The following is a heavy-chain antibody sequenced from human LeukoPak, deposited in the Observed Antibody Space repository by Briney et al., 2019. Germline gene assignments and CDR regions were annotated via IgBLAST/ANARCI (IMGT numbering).Heavy chain of an antibody. Sequence: GGSLRLSCAGSGFIFRNYAMSWVRQAPGMGLEWVSAISGSGVGTNYADSVKGRFTISRDNSKNTQYLQMNSLRAEDTAVYYCAKSGRDDHDKYFFDFWGQGTQVTVSS. CDR1: GFIFRNYA. D-gene: IGHD3-9*01. J-gene: IGHJ4*02. CDR2: ISGSGVGT. CDR3: AKSGRDDHDKYFFDF. V-gene: IGHV3-23*01.